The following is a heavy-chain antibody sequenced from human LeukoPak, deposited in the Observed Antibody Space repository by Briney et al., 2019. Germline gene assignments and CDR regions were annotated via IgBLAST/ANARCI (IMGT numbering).Heavy chain of an antibody. CDR1: GYTLTELS. CDR3: ARDKKVVPAARGPYYYYYMDV. Sequence: GASVKVSCKVSGYTLTELSMHWVRQAPGKGLEWMGGFDPEDGETIYAQKFQGRVTMTRDMSTSTVYMELSSLRSEDTAVYYCARDKKVVPAARGPYYYYYMDVWGKGTTVTVSS. V-gene: IGHV1-24*01. J-gene: IGHJ6*03. CDR2: FDPEDGET. D-gene: IGHD2-2*01.